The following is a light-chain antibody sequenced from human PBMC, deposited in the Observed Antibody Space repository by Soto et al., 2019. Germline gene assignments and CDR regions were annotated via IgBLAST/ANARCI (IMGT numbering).Light chain of an antibody. Sequence: QSVLTQPASVSGSPGQSITISCTETSSDVGGYNYVSWYQQHPGKAPKLMIYDVSNRPSGVSNRFSGSKSGNTASLTISGLQAEDEADYYCSSYTSSSTQVFGTGTRSPS. CDR3: SSYTSSSTQV. V-gene: IGLV2-14*01. J-gene: IGLJ1*01. CDR1: SSDVGGYNY. CDR2: DVS.